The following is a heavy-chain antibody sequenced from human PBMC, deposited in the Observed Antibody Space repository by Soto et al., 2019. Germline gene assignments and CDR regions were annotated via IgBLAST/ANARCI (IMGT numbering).Heavy chain of an antibody. Sequence: LRLSCAASGFTFSSYSMNWVRQAPGKGLEWVSSISSSSSYIYYADSVKGRFTISRDNAKNSLYLQMNSLRAEDTAVYYCARDGVVVAATRFYYYYGMDVWGQGTTVTVSS. CDR3: ARDGVVVAATRFYYYYGMDV. V-gene: IGHV3-21*01. CDR1: GFTFSSYS. D-gene: IGHD2-15*01. J-gene: IGHJ6*02. CDR2: ISSSSSYI.